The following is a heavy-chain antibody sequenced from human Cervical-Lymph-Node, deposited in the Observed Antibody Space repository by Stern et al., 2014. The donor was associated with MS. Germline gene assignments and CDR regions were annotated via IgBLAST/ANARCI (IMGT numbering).Heavy chain of an antibody. CDR3: ARVSYDFWSGYYVFDY. D-gene: IGHD3-3*01. V-gene: IGHV4-31*03. J-gene: IGHJ4*02. CDR2: IYYSGRT. Sequence: QVQLQESGPGLVKPSQTLSLTCTVSGGSISSGGYYWSWIRQHPGKGLEWIGYIYYSGRTYYHPSLKIRVTISVDTSKNQFSLKLSSVTAADTAVYYCARVSYDFWSGYYVFDYWGQGTLVTVSS. CDR1: GGSISSGGYY.